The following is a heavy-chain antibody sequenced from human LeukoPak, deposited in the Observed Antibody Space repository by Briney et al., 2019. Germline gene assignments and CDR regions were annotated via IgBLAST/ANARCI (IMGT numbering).Heavy chain of an antibody. Sequence: QSGGSLRLSCAASGFTLSSNYMSWVRQAPGKGLEWVSIIYSSGSTYYADSVKGRFTISRDNSKNTLYLQMNSLRDEDTAVYYCARHLSGDDIWGQGTMVTVSS. J-gene: IGHJ3*02. V-gene: IGHV3-53*01. CDR1: GFTLSSNY. CDR3: ARHLSGDDI. CDR2: IYSSGST. D-gene: IGHD4-17*01.